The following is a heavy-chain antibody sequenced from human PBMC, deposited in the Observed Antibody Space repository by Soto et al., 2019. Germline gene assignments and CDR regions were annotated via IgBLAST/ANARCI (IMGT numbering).Heavy chain of an antibody. Sequence: PSETLSLTCTVSGGSVSSSSFYWVWIRQPPGKRLEWIGSIYYSGRTYYNPSLKTRVTISVDPSKNQVSLRLSSVTAADTAVYYCAREGGGYRFDQWGPGTLVTVSS. CDR1: GGSVSSSSFY. D-gene: IGHD3-16*02. CDR2: IYYSGRT. CDR3: AREGGGYRFDQ. V-gene: IGHV4-39*02. J-gene: IGHJ4*02.